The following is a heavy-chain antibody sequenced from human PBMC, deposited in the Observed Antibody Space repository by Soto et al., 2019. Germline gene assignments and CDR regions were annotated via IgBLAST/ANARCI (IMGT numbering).Heavy chain of an antibody. CDR1: GGSISSYY. J-gene: IGHJ6*03. V-gene: IGHV4-59*01. Sequence: QVQLQESGPGLVKPSETLSLTCTVSGGSISSYYWSWIRQPPGKGLEWIGYIYYSGSTNYNPSLKSRVTISVDTSKNQFSLKLSSVTAADTAVYDCARVSRPREGDTIFGVVIIDYYYYMDVWGKGTTVTVSS. CDR3: ARVSRPREGDTIFGVVIIDYYYYMDV. D-gene: IGHD3-3*01. CDR2: IYYSGST.